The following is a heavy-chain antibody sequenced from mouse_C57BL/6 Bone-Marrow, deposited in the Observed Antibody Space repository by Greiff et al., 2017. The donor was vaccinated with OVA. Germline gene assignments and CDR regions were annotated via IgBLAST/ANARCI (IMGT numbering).Heavy chain of an antibody. D-gene: IGHD4-1*01. Sequence: EVQLVESGGGLVQPGGSLSLSCAASGFTFTDYYMSWVRQPPGKALEWLGFIRNKANGYTTEYSASVKGRFTISRDNSQSILYLQMNALRAEDSATYCCARYLLGPFDYWGQGTTLTVSS. CDR1: GFTFTDYY. CDR3: ARYLLGPFDY. V-gene: IGHV7-3*01. J-gene: IGHJ2*01. CDR2: IRNKANGYTT.